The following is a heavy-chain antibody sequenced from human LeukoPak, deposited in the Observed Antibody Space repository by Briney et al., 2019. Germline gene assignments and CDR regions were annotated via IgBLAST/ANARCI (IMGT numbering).Heavy chain of an antibody. CDR2: ISETSTYI. V-gene: IGHV3-21*01. Sequence: GGSLRLSCGASGFTFSSYSMIWVRQAPGKGLEWVACISETSTYIFYADSLKGRFTISRDNAKNSLYLQMNSLRAEDTAVYYCARAAYSSSWYWDYWGQGSLVTVSS. CDR1: GFTFSSYS. D-gene: IGHD6-13*01. J-gene: IGHJ4*02. CDR3: ARAAYSSSWYWDY.